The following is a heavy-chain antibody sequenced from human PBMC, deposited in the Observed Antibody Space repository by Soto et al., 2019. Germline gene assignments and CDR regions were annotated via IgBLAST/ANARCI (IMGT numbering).Heavy chain of an antibody. CDR1: GGSISSSSYY. V-gene: IGHV4-39*02. D-gene: IGHD1-1*01. J-gene: IGHJ4*02. Sequence: SETLSLTCTVSGGSISSSSYYWGWIRQPPGKGLEWIGSIYYSGSTYYNPSLKSRVTISVDTSKNQFSLKLSSVTAADTAVYYCAREGPIRSPTCWDYWGQGTLVTVSS. CDR2: IYYSGST. CDR3: AREGPIRSPTCWDY.